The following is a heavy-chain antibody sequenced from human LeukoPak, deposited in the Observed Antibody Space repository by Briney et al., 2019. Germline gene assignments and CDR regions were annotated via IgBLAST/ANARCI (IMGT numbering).Heavy chain of an antibody. CDR1: GYTFTSYG. CDR3: ARSRAYCSRTSCVHGIFGY. D-gene: IGHD2-2*01. Sequence: ASVKVSCKASGYTFTSYGISWVRQAPGHGLEWMGWISAYNGNTNYAQKLQGRVTMTTDTSTSTAYMELRSLRSDDTAVYYCARSRAYCSRTSCVHGIFGYWGQGTLVTVSS. V-gene: IGHV1-18*01. J-gene: IGHJ4*02. CDR2: ISAYNGNT.